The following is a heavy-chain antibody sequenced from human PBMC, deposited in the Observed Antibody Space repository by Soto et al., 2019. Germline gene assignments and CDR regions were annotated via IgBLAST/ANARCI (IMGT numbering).Heavy chain of an antibody. Sequence: SETLSLTCAVYGGSFSGYYWSWIRHPPGKGLEWIGEINHSGSTNYNPSLKSRVTISVDTSKTQFSLKLSSVTAADTAVYYCARGEYYMDVWGKGTTVTVSS. J-gene: IGHJ6*03. CDR2: INHSGST. CDR1: GGSFSGYY. V-gene: IGHV4-34*01. CDR3: ARGEYYMDV.